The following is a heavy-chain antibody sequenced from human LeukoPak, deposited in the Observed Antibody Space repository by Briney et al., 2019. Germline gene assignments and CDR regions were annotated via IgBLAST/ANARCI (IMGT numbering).Heavy chain of an antibody. CDR1: GGSFIDYY. V-gene: IGHV4-34*12. Sequence: SETLSLTCAVHGGSFIDYYWSWIRQPPGKGLEWIGEIFHRGNPNYNPSLKSRVTISVDTSENQFSLNLTSVAATDSAVYFCTGSSRSTGYYFDYWGQGILVTVSS. CDR3: TGSSRSTGYYFDY. CDR2: IFHRGNP. D-gene: IGHD6-6*01. J-gene: IGHJ4*02.